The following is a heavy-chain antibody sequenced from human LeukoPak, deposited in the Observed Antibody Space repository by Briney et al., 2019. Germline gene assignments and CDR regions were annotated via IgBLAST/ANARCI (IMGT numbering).Heavy chain of an antibody. V-gene: IGHV1-69*13. J-gene: IGHJ4*02. D-gene: IGHD3-22*01. CDR1: GGTFSSYA. CDR3: AREGAYYYDSSGYSIFDY. Sequence: ASVKVSCKASGGTFSSYAISWVRQAPGRGLEWMGGIIPIFGTANYAQKFQGRVTITADESTSTAYMELSSLRSEDTAVYYCAREGAYYYDSSGYSIFDYWGQGTLVTVSS. CDR2: IIPIFGTA.